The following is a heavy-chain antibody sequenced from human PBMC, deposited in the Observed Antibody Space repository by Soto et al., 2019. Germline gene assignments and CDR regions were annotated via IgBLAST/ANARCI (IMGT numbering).Heavy chain of an antibody. CDR2: ISESGGST. CDR3: AKDSISSDGGYYLYYFDS. Sequence: GGSLRLSCAASGFSFSDYAMSWVRQAPGKGLEWVSVISESGGSTHYADSVRGRFTVSRDNSKNSLSLRMNSLRDEDTAVYYCAKDSISSDGGYYLYYFDSWGQVTLVTVSS. J-gene: IGHJ4*02. V-gene: IGHV3-23*01. D-gene: IGHD3-22*01. CDR1: GFSFSDYA.